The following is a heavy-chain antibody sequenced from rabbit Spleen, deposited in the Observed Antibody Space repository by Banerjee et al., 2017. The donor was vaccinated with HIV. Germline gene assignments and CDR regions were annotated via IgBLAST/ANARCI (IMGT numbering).Heavy chain of an antibody. Sequence: SLEASGGDLVTPGASLTLTCTASGVSFRSNHYMCCVRQAPGKGLEWIACIEGGSSAFSYFASWAKGRFTISKTSSTTVTLQMTSLTAADTATYCCARDSGSSFSSYGMGLWGPGTLVTVS. J-gene: IGHJ6*01. CDR3: ARDSGSSFSSYGMGL. V-gene: IGHV1S40*01. D-gene: IGHD8-1*01. CDR1: GVSFRSNHY. CDR2: IEGGSSAFS.